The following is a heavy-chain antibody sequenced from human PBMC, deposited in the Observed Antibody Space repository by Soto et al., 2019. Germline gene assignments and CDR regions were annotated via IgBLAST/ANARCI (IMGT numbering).Heavy chain of an antibody. V-gene: IGHV3-33*01. CDR3: ARDPDSSGYYSNWFDP. D-gene: IGHD3-22*01. Sequence: PGGSLRLSCAASGFTFSSYGMHWVRQAPGKGLEWVAVIWYDGSNKYYADSVKGRFTISRDNSRNTLYLQMNSLRAEDTAVYYCARDPDSSGYYSNWFDPWGQGTLVTVSS. CDR2: IWYDGSNK. J-gene: IGHJ5*02. CDR1: GFTFSSYG.